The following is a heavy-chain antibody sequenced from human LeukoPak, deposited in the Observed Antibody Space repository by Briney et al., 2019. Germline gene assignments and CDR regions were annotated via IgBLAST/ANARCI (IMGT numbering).Heavy chain of an antibody. Sequence: SETLSLTCTVSGGSISSYYWSWLRQPPGKGLEWFGYIYYSGSTNYNPSLKSRVTISVDTSKNQFSLKLSSVTAADTAVYYCAREHGYSSGWFDYWGQGTLVTVSS. D-gene: IGHD6-19*01. CDR2: IYYSGST. V-gene: IGHV4-59*01. CDR1: GGSISSYY. J-gene: IGHJ4*02. CDR3: AREHGYSSGWFDY.